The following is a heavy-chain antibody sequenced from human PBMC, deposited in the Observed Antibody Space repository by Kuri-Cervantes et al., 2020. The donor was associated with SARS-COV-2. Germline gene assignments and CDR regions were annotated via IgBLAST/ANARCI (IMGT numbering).Heavy chain of an antibody. CDR1: GFTFSDAW. J-gene: IGHJ4*02. D-gene: IGHD6-19*01. CDR2: FKSKSAGGTI. Sequence: LSLTCVGSGFTFSDAWMSWVRQTPGKGLEWIGRFKSKSAGGTIVYAAPVQGRFTISRDDSRNTLYLQMNSLKTEDTAVYYCATCSTSGWYRRDFDFWGRGTLVTVSS. V-gene: IGHV3-15*01. CDR3: ATCSTSGWYRRDFDF.